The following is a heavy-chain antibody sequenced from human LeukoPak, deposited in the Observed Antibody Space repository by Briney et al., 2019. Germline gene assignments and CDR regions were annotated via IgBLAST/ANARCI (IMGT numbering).Heavy chain of an antibody. CDR2: IWYDGGNK. CDR3: ASTGIAVAGTSDYFDY. CDR1: GFTFSSYG. V-gene: IGHV3-33*01. D-gene: IGHD6-19*01. J-gene: IGHJ4*02. Sequence: GGSLRLSCAASGFTFSSYGMHWVRQAPGKGLEWVAVIWYDGGNKYCADSVKGRFTISRDNSKNTLYLQMNSLRAEDTAVYYCASTGIAVAGTSDYFDYWGQGTLVTVSS.